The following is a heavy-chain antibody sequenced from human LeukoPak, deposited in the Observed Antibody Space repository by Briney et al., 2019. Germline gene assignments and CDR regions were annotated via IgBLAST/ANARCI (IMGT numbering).Heavy chain of an antibody. CDR2: ISPDGTGT. D-gene: IGHD1-26*01. CDR3: ATVGMGATICY. Sequence: QPGGSLRLSCAAAGFTFRRYWMHWARQAPGKGLVWVSRISPDGTGTNYADSVKGRFTISRDNAKNTLYLQMNGLRVEYMALYYCATVGMGATICYWGQGTLVTVSS. V-gene: IGHV3-74*01. J-gene: IGHJ4*02. CDR1: GFTFRRYW.